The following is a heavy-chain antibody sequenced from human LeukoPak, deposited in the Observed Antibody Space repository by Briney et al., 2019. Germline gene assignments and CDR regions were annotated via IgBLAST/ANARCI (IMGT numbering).Heavy chain of an antibody. V-gene: IGHV1-2*02. CDR3: ATATRYDSSDARSHYFYL. D-gene: IGHD3-22*01. Sequence: ASVKVSCRAPGYSFNEYYVHWVRQAPGQGLEWMGWIVPITGDTRYAPRFQGGVTLSSDTSTSTAYLELSSLRSDDTAVFYCATATRYDSSDARSHYFYLWGRGTLITVSS. CDR2: IVPITGDT. J-gene: IGHJ2*01. CDR1: GYSFNEYY.